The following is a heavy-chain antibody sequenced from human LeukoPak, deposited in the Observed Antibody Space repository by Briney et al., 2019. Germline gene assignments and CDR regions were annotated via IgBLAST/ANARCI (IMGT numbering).Heavy chain of an antibody. CDR3: ARTMVRGVIIAFDI. J-gene: IGHJ3*02. CDR2: IYYSGST. CDR1: GGSISSGGYY. V-gene: IGHV4-31*03. D-gene: IGHD3-10*01. Sequence: SQTLSLTCTVSGGSISSGGYYWSWIRQHPGKGLEWIGYIYYSGSTYYNPSLKSRVTISVDTSKNQFSLKLSSVTAADTAVYYCARTMVRGVIIAFDIWGQGTMVTVSS.